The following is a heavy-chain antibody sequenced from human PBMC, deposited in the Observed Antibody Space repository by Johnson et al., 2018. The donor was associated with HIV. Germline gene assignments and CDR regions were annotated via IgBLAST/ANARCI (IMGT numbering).Heavy chain of an antibody. Sequence: VQLVESGGGVVQPGRSLRLSCAASGFTFSTYAIHWVRQAPGKGLEWVAIISYDGSTKYYADSVKGRFTISRDNSKNTLYLQMNSLRAEDTAVYYCASYCSGGSCYRRSPSDAFDIWGQGTMVTVSS. CDR1: GFTFSTYA. CDR3: ASYCSGGSCYRRSPSDAFDI. J-gene: IGHJ3*02. CDR2: ISYDGSTK. V-gene: IGHV3-30-3*01. D-gene: IGHD2-15*01.